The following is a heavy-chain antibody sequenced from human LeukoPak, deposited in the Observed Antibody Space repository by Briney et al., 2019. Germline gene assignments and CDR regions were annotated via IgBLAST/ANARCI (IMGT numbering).Heavy chain of an antibody. Sequence: GGFLRLSCAASGFTFSDYGMHWVRRAPGKGLEWVAVISYDGSNKLYADSVKGRFTISRDNSKNTLYLQMNSLRAEDTAVYYCARDRGDGYNMDDAFDIWGQGTMVTVSS. CDR3: ARDRGDGYNMDDAFDI. J-gene: IGHJ3*02. CDR1: GFTFSDYG. V-gene: IGHV3-30*03. CDR2: ISYDGSNK. D-gene: IGHD5-24*01.